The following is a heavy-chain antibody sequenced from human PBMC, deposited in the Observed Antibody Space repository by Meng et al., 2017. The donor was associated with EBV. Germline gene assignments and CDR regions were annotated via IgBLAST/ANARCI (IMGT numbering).Heavy chain of an antibody. CDR3: ASESGRGYTPDY. Sequence: QVGVVRSGAGVKKPGSSVKVSCKASGGTFSSYAISWVRQAPGQGLEWLGGFLPRLGAPNYAQKFHGRVKITADESTSTHYMDLSSLRSEDTAVYYCASESGRGYTPDYWGQGTLVTVSS. D-gene: IGHD3-10*01. V-gene: IGHV1-69*01. CDR2: FLPRLGAP. J-gene: IGHJ4*02. CDR1: GGTFSSYA.